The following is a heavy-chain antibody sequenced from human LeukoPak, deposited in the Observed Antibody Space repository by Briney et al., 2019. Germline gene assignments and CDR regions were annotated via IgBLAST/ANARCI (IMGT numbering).Heavy chain of an antibody. Sequence: ASVKVSCKASGYTFTSYAMHWVRQAPGQRLEWMGWINAGNGNTKYSQKFQGRVTITRDTSASTAHMELSSLRSEDTAVYYCARDPRYSYGTPFDYWGQGTLVTVSS. CDR2: INAGNGNT. D-gene: IGHD5-18*01. CDR3: ARDPRYSYGTPFDY. J-gene: IGHJ4*02. CDR1: GYTFTSYA. V-gene: IGHV1-3*01.